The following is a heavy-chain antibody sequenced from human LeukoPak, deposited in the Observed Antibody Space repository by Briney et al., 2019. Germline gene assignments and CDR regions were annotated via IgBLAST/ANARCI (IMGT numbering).Heavy chain of an antibody. CDR2: INPNSGGT. V-gene: IGHV1-2*04. Sequence: ASVKVSCKASGYTFTGYYMHWVRQAPGQGLEWMGWINPNSGGTNYAQKFQGWVTMTRDTSISTAYMELSRLRSDDTAVYYCARGEGYYYGSGSYYLFPRYYYYGMDVWGQGTTVTVSS. CDR1: GYTFTGYY. CDR3: ARGEGYYYGSGSYYLFPRYYYYGMDV. D-gene: IGHD3-10*01. J-gene: IGHJ6*02.